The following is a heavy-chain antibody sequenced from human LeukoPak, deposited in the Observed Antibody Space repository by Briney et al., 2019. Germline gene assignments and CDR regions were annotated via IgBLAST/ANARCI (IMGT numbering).Heavy chain of an antibody. J-gene: IGHJ4*02. CDR1: GGSISSSSYY. V-gene: IGHV4-39*07. CDR2: IYYSGST. CDR3: ARAKAAAGMANDY. Sequence: SETLSLTCTLSGGSISSSSYYWGWIRQPPGKGLEWIGSIYYSGSTYYNPSLKSRVTISVDTSKNQFSLKLSSVTAADTAVYYCARAKAAAGMANDYWGQGTLVTVSS. D-gene: IGHD6-13*01.